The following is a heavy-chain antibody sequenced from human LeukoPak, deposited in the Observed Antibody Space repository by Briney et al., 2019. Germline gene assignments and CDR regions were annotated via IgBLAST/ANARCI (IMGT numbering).Heavy chain of an antibody. CDR1: GGSISSGSYY. CDR2: IYTSGST. J-gene: IGHJ6*03. D-gene: IGHD3-3*01. Sequence: SQTLSLTCTVSGGSISSGSYYWSWIRQPAGKGLEWIGRIYTSGSTNYNPSLKSRVTISVDTSKNQFSLKLSSVTAADTAVYYCARDTRDFWSGYYTYYYYYMDVWGKGTTVTVSS. V-gene: IGHV4-61*02. CDR3: ARDTRDFWSGYYTYYYYYMDV.